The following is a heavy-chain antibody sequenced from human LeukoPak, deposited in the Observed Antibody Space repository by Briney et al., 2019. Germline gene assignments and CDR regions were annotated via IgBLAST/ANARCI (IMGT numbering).Heavy chain of an antibody. Sequence: GGSLRLSCAASGFTFSSYEMNWVRQAPGKGLEWVSYISFISSTIYYADSVKGRFTISRDNAKNSLYLQMNSLRAEDTAVYYCARVWGSGSYNNWFDPWGQGTLVTVSS. D-gene: IGHD1-26*01. CDR1: GFTFSSYE. J-gene: IGHJ5*02. CDR2: ISFISSTI. V-gene: IGHV3-48*01. CDR3: ARVWGSGSYNNWFDP.